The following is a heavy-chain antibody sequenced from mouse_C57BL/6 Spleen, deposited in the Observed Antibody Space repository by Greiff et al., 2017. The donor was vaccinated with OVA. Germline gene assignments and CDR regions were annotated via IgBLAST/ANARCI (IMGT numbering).Heavy chain of an antibody. D-gene: IGHD4-1*02. V-gene: IGHV2-2*01. CDR2: ICSGGRT. CDR1: GFSLTSYG. CDR3: DRGSTGTAPFAY. J-gene: IGHJ3*01. Sequence: QVQLQQSGPGLVQPSQSLSISCTVSGFSLTSYGVHWVRQSPGKGLEWLGVICSGGRTASYAAFISRLSISKDNSKSQVFFKMNSLQADDTAIYYCDRGSTGTAPFAYWGQGTLVTVSA.